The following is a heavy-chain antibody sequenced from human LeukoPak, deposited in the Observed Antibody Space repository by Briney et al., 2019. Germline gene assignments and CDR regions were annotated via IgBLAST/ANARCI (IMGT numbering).Heavy chain of an antibody. D-gene: IGHD5-24*01. V-gene: IGHV4-34*01. Sequence: SETLSLTCAVYGGSFSGYYWSWIRQPPGKGLEWIGEINHSGSTNYNPSLKSRVTISVDTSKNQFSLKLSSVTAADTAVYYCASGDVEMATITVYWGQGTLVTVSS. J-gene: IGHJ4*02. CDR3: ASGDVEMATITVY. CDR2: INHSGST. CDR1: GGSFSGYY.